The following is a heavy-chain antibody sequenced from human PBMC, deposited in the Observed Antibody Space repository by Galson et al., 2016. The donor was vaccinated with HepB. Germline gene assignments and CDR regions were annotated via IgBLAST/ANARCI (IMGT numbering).Heavy chain of an antibody. J-gene: IGHJ4*02. V-gene: IGHV1-46*01. CDR2: INPRDGST. CDR1: GYTFSAYY. D-gene: IGHD3/OR15-3a*01. Sequence: SVKVSCKASGYTFSAYYIHWVRQAPGQGLEWMGKINPRDGSTSDAQEFLGRVTMTRDRSTTTVYMELSNLKSDDTAVYYCAQGTGTGGYFDYWGQGTLVTVSS. CDR3: AQGTGTGGYFDY.